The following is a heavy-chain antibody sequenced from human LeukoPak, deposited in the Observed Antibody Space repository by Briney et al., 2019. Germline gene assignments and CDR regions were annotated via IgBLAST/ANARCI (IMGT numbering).Heavy chain of an antibody. CDR1: GFTLSSYS. V-gene: IGHV3-21*01. CDR3: AREPTYTSSWYTTCDY. D-gene: IGHD6-13*01. J-gene: IGHJ4*02. Sequence: GGSLRLSCAASGFTLSSYSMNWVRQAPGKGLEWVSAISGSGGSTYYADSVKGRFTISRDNAKNSLYLQMNRLRAEDSAVYYCAREPTYTSSWYTTCDYWGQGTPVTVSS. CDR2: ISGSGGST.